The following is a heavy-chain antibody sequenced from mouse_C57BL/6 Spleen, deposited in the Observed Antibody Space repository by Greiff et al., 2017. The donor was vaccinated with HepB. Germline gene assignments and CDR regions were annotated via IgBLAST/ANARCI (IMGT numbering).Heavy chain of an antibody. J-gene: IGHJ1*03. Sequence: EVQLQESGGDLVKPGGSLKLSCAASGFTFSSYGMSWVRQTPDKRLEWVATISSGGSYTYYPDSVKGRFTISRDNAKNTLYLQMSSLKSEDTAMYYCARTGTRYFDVWGTGTTVTVSS. CDR1: GFTFSSYG. CDR3: ARTGTRYFDV. V-gene: IGHV5-6*01. CDR2: ISSGGSYT. D-gene: IGHD4-1*01.